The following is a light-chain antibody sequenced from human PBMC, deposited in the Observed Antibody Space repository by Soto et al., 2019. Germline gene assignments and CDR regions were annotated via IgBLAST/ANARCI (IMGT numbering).Light chain of an antibody. CDR3: SSYTSSSTYV. CDR2: EVS. CDR1: SSDVGGYSY. J-gene: IGLJ1*01. Sequence: QSALTQPASVSGSPGQSITISCTGTSSDVGGYSYVSWYQQHPGKAPKLMIYEVSNRPSGVSNRFSGSESGNTASLTISGLQAEDEADYYCSSYTSSSTYVFGTGTKLTVL. V-gene: IGLV2-14*01.